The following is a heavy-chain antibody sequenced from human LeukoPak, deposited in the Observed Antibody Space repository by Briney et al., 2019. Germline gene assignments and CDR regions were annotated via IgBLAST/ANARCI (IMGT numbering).Heavy chain of an antibody. V-gene: IGHV3-30-3*01. Sequence: GGSLRLSCAASGFTFSNYPMHWVRQAPGKGLVWVALISDDGSSKFYSDSVKGRFTISRDNSKNTLYLQMNSLRPEDTAVYYCARSPLSYLFDYWGQGTLVTVSS. CDR2: ISDDGSSK. CDR1: GFTFSNYP. J-gene: IGHJ4*02. CDR3: ARSPLSYLFDY.